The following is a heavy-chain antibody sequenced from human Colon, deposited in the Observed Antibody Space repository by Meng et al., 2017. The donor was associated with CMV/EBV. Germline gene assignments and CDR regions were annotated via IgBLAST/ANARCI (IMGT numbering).Heavy chain of an antibody. CDR1: FSLTTAGVG. CDR3: TRRHRARLGGTGDFDY. D-gene: IGHD2-15*01. CDR2: INWDGDK. J-gene: IGHJ4*02. V-gene: IGHV2-5*02. Sequence: FSLTTAGVGVGWIRQSPGKALEWLALINWDGDKYYSPSLRSRLTITRDTSKSQVVLTLTNMDPVDTGTYFCTRRHRARLGGTGDFDYWGQGTLVTVSS.